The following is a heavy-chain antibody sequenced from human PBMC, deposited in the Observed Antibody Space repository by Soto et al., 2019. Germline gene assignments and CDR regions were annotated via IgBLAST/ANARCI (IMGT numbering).Heavy chain of an antibody. CDR2: TRNKANSYIT. Sequence: GSLRLSCAASGFTFSDHYMDWVRQAPGKGLEWVGRTRNKANSYITEYAASVKGRFTISRDDSKNSLYLQMNSLKTEDTAVYYCARGYSSGWPEPYYFDYWGQGTLVTVSS. CDR3: ARGYSSGWPEPYYFDY. J-gene: IGHJ4*02. CDR1: GFTFSDHY. V-gene: IGHV3-72*01. D-gene: IGHD6-19*01.